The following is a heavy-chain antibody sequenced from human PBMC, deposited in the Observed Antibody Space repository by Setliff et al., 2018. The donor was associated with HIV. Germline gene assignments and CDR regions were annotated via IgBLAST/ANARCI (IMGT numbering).Heavy chain of an antibody. CDR1: GASITSHY. V-gene: IGHV4-59*11. CDR3: AKGAGFYGDYTFDY. CDR2: IYSTGST. J-gene: IGHJ4*02. Sequence: SETLSLTCTVSGASITSHYWSWIRQSPGRELEWIGYIYSTGSTNYNPSLQSRVSISMDASKNKFSLKVTSVTSAVTAVYYCAKGAGFYGDYTFDYWGQGNLVTSPQ. D-gene: IGHD4-17*01.